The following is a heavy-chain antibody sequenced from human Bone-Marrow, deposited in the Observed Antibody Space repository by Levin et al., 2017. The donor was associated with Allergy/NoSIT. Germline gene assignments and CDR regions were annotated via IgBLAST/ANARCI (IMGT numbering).Heavy chain of an antibody. CDR3: AKSGSVRYGYYYYGMDV. J-gene: IGHJ6*02. Sequence: GGSLRLSCAASGFTFSSYAMSWVRQAPGKGLEWVSAISGSGGSTYYADSVKGRFTISRDNSKNTLYLQMNSLRAEDTAVYYCAKSGSVRYGYYYYGMDVWGQGTTVTVSS. D-gene: IGHD3-9*01. V-gene: IGHV3-23*01. CDR2: ISGSGGST. CDR1: GFTFSSYA.